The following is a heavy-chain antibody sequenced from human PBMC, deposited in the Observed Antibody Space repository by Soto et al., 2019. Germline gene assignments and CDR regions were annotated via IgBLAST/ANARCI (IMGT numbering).Heavy chain of an antibody. CDR3: GRVSGDGDDMDV. J-gene: IGHJ6*02. Sequence: PGESLKISCKASGYSFTDYWMGWVRQMPGNGPEWLGIIHPRDSDVRYNSSLKGQVTMSADKSISTAYLQWSSLKASDSAKYFCGRVSGDGDDMDVWGQGTTVTVSS. CDR1: GYSFTDYW. D-gene: IGHD3-10*02. CDR2: IHPRDSDV. V-gene: IGHV5-51*01.